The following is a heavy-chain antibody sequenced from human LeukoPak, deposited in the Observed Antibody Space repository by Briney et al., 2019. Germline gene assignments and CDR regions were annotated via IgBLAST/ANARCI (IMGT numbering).Heavy chain of an antibody. Sequence: GGSLRLSCAASGFTFSRFWMHWVSQAPGKGLVWVSRISSDGSNTNYADSVKGRFTISRDNAKNTLYLQMDSLTGDDTAVYYCASRNFGSSPFDYWGQGTLVTVSS. D-gene: IGHD3-10*01. CDR3: ASRNFGSSPFDY. V-gene: IGHV3-74*01. CDR2: ISSDGSNT. CDR1: GFTFSRFW. J-gene: IGHJ4*02.